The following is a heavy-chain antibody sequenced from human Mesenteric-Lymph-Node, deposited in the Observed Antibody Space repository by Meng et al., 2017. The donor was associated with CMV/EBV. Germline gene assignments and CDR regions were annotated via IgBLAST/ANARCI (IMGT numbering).Heavy chain of an antibody. D-gene: IGHD6-13*01. CDR1: GFNVYSNY. CDR3: ARGAGPV. CDR2: IYSGGTT. J-gene: IGHJ3*01. V-gene: IGHV3-66*02. Sequence: GGSLRLSCAASGFNVYSNYMTWVRQAPGKGLEWVSVIYSGGTTYYADSVKGRFTISRDNSKNTLYLQMNSLRAEDTAVYYCARGAGPVWGQGTMVTVSS.